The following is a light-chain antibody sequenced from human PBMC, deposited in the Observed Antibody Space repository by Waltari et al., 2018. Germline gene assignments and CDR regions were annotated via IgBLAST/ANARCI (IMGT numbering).Light chain of an antibody. V-gene: IGLV2-23*01. CDR2: EAT. CDR3: CSYVGGSRVL. J-gene: IGLJ2*01. CDR1: RSDIGAYNF. Sequence: QSVLTQPASVSGSPGQSITISCPGTRSDIGAYNFVSWFQQLPGQAPRLLISEATKRPSGVSYRFSGSKSGNTASLSISDLQAEVEADYYCCSYVGGSRVLFGGGTKLTV.